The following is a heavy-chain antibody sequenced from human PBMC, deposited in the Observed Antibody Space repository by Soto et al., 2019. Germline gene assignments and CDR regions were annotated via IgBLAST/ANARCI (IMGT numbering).Heavy chain of an antibody. CDR2: ISGSGGST. V-gene: IGHV3-23*01. CDR3: ASGRRRAWLSPLSVFDY. J-gene: IGHJ4*02. D-gene: IGHD6-19*01. CDR1: GFTFSSYA. Sequence: GGSLRLSCAASGFTFSSYAMSWVRQAPGKGLEWVSAISGSGGSTYYADSVKGRFTISRDNSKNTLYLQMNSLRAEDTAVYYCASGRRRAWLSPLSVFDYWGQGTLVTVSS.